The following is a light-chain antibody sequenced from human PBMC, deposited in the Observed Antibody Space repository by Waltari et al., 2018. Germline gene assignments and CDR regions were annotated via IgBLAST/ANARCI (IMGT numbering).Light chain of an antibody. CDR1: QSVRTF. CDR3: QQRSDWLT. Sequence: EVVLTQSPAILSLSPGERATLSCRASQSVRTFVAWYQQKPGQAPRLLIYDASNRATGIPARFSGSGSGIDFTLTISSLEPEDFAVYYCQQRSDWLTFGGGTRVEIK. CDR2: DAS. V-gene: IGKV3-11*01. J-gene: IGKJ4*01.